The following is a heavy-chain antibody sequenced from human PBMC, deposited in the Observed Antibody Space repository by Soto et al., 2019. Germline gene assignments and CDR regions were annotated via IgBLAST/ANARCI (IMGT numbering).Heavy chain of an antibody. Sequence: QVQLVEAGGGVVQPGRPLRLSCAASGFTFISYGMHWVRQAPGKGLEWVAVISYDGSNKYSADSVKGRFTISRDNSKNTLYLQMNSLRAEDTAVYYCAKGSSLLWFGEPFDYWGQGTLVTVSS. J-gene: IGHJ4*02. D-gene: IGHD3-10*01. V-gene: IGHV3-30*18. CDR1: GFTFISYG. CDR3: AKGSSLLWFGEPFDY. CDR2: ISYDGSNK.